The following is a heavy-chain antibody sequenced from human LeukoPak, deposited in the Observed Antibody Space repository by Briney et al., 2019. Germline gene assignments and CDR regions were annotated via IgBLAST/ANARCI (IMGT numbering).Heavy chain of an antibody. CDR1: GYTLTELS. Sequence: ASVKVSCKVSGYTLTELSMHWVRQAPGKGLEWMGGFDTEDGETIYAHKFQGTLPMTADTSTDTAYMELSSLRSQDTAVYYCATDRRPLKGIAAAGPYYMDVWGKGTTVTVSS. CDR3: ATDRRPLKGIAAAGPYYMDV. CDR2: FDTEDGET. J-gene: IGHJ6*03. V-gene: IGHV1-24*01. D-gene: IGHD6-13*01.